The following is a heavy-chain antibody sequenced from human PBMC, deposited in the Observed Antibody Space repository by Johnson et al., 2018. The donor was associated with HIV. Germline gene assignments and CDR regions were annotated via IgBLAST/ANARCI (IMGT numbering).Heavy chain of an antibody. CDR2: ISYDGSNK. D-gene: IGHD2-15*01. CDR1: GFTFSSYG. Sequence: QVQLVESGGGVVQPGKSLRLSCVASGFTFSSYGMHWVRQAPGRGLEWVAVISYDGSNKYYADSVKGRFTISRDNSKNTVYLQMNSLRAEDTAGYYCARVGILRRRGAFDIWGQGTMVTVSS. J-gene: IGHJ3*02. V-gene: IGHV3-33*05. CDR3: ARVGILRRRGAFDI.